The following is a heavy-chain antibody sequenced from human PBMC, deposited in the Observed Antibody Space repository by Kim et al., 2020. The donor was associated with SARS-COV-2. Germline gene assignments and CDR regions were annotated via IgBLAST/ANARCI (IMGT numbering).Heavy chain of an antibody. V-gene: IGHV3-23*01. J-gene: IGHJ3*02. D-gene: IGHD3-10*01. CDR3: AKVLVLIPYDAFDI. Sequence: GGSLRLSCAASGFPFSTYAMSWVRQAPGKGLEWVSVITGSGGSTYYEDSVKGRFTISRDNSKNTLYLQMNSLRAEDTAVYYCAKVLVLIPYDAFDIWGQGTMVTVSS. CDR1: GFPFSTYA. CDR2: ITGSGGST.